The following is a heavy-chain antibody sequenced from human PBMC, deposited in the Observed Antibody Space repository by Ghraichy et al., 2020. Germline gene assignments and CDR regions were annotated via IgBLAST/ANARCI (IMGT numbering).Heavy chain of an antibody. V-gene: IGHV4-59*11. Sequence: SETLSLTCTVSGDSITSHFWSWIRQSPGKGLEWIGYIYHTGSRNYNPSLKGRLTMSVDTSKNQFSLKLRSVTAADTAVYYCARDMRWGDNEYYNGMDVWGHGTTVTVS. CDR1: GDSITSHF. J-gene: IGHJ6*02. CDR2: IYHTGSR. CDR3: ARDMRWGDNEYYNGMDV. D-gene: IGHD5-24*01.